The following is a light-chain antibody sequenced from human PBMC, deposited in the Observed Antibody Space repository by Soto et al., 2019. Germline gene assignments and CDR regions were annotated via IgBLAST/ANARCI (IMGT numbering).Light chain of an antibody. CDR3: SSYTTNTTLV. Sequence: QSALTQPASVSGSPGQSITISCTGTSSDVGGYNYVSWYQQQAGKAPKLIIHEVSNRPSGVSNRFSGSKSGNTASLTISGLQAEDEADYYCSSYTTNTTLVFGTGTKLTVL. CDR2: EVS. V-gene: IGLV2-14*01. J-gene: IGLJ1*01. CDR1: SSDVGGYNY.